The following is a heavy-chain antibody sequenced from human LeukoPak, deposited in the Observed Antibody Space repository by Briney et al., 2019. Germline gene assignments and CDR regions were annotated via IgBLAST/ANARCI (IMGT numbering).Heavy chain of an antibody. D-gene: IGHD3-22*01. CDR3: AKRGVVIRVILVGFHKEAYYFDS. CDR2: ISGSGGGT. Sequence: GGSLRFSYAVSGITLSNYGMSWVRQVPGKGLEWVAGISGSGGGTNYADSVKGRFTISRDNPKNTLFLQMNNLRAEDTAVYFCAKRGVVIRVILVGFHKEAYYFDSWGQGALVTVSS. CDR1: GITLSNYG. V-gene: IGHV3-23*01. J-gene: IGHJ4*02.